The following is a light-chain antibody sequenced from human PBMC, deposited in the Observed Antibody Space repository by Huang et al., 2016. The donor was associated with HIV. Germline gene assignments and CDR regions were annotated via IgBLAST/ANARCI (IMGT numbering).Light chain of an antibody. V-gene: IGKV1-39*01. J-gene: IGKJ1*01. CDR3: QQSYDTPT. Sequence: DIQMTQSPSSLSASVGDRVTITCRASQSISSYLIWYQQKPGKAPKLLIYSASTLQRGVPSRFSGSGSGTDFTLTISSLQPEDFATYYCQQSYDTPTFGQGTKVEIK. CDR1: QSISSY. CDR2: SAS.